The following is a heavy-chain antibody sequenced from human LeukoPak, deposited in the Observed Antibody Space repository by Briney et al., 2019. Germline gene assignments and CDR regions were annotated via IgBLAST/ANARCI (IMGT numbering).Heavy chain of an antibody. J-gene: IGHJ4*02. V-gene: IGHV3-23*01. CDR3: AKDHRGYYDSVIDFDY. CDR1: GFTFSNYA. Sequence: PGGSLRLSCVASGFTFSNYAMSWVRQAPGKGLEWVSAIRGSGITTYYADSVKGRFTISRDNSKKKLYLQMNSLRAEDTAVYYCAKDHRGYYDSVIDFDYWGQGTLVTVSS. D-gene: IGHD3-22*01. CDR2: IRGSGITT.